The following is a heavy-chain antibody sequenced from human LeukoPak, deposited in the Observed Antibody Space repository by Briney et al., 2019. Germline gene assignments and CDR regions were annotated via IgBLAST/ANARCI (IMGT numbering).Heavy chain of an antibody. Sequence: GGSLRLSCAASGFTFSSYWMSWVRQAPGKGVEWVANIKQDGSEKYYVDSVKGRFTISRDNAKNSLYLQMNSLRAEDTAVYYCARGYYDSSGYPFDYWGQGTLVTVSS. CDR3: ARGYYDSSGYPFDY. CDR1: GFTFSSYW. V-gene: IGHV3-7*01. CDR2: IKQDGSEK. J-gene: IGHJ4*02. D-gene: IGHD3-22*01.